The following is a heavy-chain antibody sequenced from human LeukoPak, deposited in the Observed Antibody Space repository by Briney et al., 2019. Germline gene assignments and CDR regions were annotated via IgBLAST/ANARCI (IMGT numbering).Heavy chain of an antibody. Sequence: SETLSLTCAVYGGSFSGYHWSWIRQPPGKGLEWIGEINHSGSTNYNPSLKSRVTISVDTSKNQFSLKLSSVTAADTAVYYCARGLGGSGSYYNDGYYYYGMDVWGKGTTVTVSS. CDR2: INHSGST. CDR1: GGSFSGYH. CDR3: ARGLGGSGSYYNDGYYYYGMDV. D-gene: IGHD3-10*01. V-gene: IGHV4-34*01. J-gene: IGHJ6*04.